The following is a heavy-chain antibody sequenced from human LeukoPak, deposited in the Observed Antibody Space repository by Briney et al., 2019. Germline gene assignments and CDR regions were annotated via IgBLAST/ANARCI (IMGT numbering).Heavy chain of an antibody. CDR1: GFTFSNYA. J-gene: IGHJ4*02. Sequence: PGGSLRLSCAASGFTFSNYAMAWVRQAPGKGLEWVSILSGSGGATYYADSVKGRFTISRDNSKNTLYLQMNSLRAEDTAVYYCARGGGHMITFGGVIGPFDYWGQGTLVTVSS. V-gene: IGHV3-23*01. CDR3: ARGGGHMITFGGVIGPFDY. CDR2: LSGSGGAT. D-gene: IGHD3-16*02.